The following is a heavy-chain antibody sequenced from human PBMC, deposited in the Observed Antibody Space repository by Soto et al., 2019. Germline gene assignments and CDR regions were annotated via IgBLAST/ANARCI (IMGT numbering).Heavy chain of an antibody. V-gene: IGHV4-39*01. J-gene: IGHJ5*02. CDR3: SMHLGGVTVFGAVRTKFDP. Sequence: SETLSLTCTVSGDSISSSDYYWGWIRQPPGKRLEWIGSNSYTGGTYYNPSLKSRVTISINTSKNQFSLQLSSVSAADTAMYYFSMHLGGVTVFGAVRTKFDPWGRGALVTVS. D-gene: IGHD3-3*01. CDR2: NSYTGGT. CDR1: GDSISSSDYY.